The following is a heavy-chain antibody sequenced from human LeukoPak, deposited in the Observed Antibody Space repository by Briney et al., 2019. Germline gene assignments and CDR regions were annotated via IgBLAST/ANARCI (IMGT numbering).Heavy chain of an antibody. V-gene: IGHV3-23*01. D-gene: IGHD5-18*01. J-gene: IGHJ4*02. Sequence: GGTLRLSCAASGFTFSSYAMSWVRQAPGKGLEWVSAISGSGSSTYYADSVKGRFTISRDNSKNTLYLHMNSLRAEDTAVYYCAKDRSVGGYSYGDINYWGQGTLVTVSS. CDR1: GFTFSSYA. CDR3: AKDRSVGGYSYGDINY. CDR2: ISGSGSST.